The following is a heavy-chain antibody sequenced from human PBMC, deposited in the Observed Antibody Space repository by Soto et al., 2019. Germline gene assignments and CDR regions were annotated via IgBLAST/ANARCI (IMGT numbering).Heavy chain of an antibody. V-gene: IGHV5-10-1*01. CDR2: IDPSDTYT. CDR3: AACWMAASSWHSSPLDYYYDMDV. D-gene: IGHD6-13*01. CDR1: AYSFSSYC. Sequence: ESLKLSCKGSAYSFSSYCIRWVRQMPEQAVAWLGRIDPSDTYTNYSPSFERHVTISADKSISTAYLQWSTLKASDTAMYYCAACWMAASSWHSSPLDYYYDMDVWGRGTTVTDSS. J-gene: IGHJ6*02.